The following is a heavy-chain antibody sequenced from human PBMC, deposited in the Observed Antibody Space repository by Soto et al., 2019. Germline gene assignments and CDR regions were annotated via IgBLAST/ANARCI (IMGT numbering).Heavy chain of an antibody. CDR2: ISACNGNT. CDR1: GYTFNSYG. V-gene: IGHV1-18*01. CDR3: ARVDLEYCSGGSCRNWFDP. J-gene: IGHJ5*02. Sequence: GASVKVSCKASGYTFNSYGISWVRQAPGQGLEWMGWISACNGNTKYAQKLQGRVTMTTDTSTSTAYMELRSLRSDDTAVYYCARVDLEYCSGGSCRNWFDPWGQGTLVTVS. D-gene: IGHD2-15*01.